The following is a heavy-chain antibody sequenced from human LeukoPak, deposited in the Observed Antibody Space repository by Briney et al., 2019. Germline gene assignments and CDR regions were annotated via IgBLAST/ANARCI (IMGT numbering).Heavy chain of an antibody. D-gene: IGHD2-2*01. CDR3: ARELPRYCSSTSCSPGGFDP. V-gene: IGHV3-30*04. CDR2: ISYDGSNK. CDR1: GFTFSSYA. J-gene: IGHJ5*02. Sequence: GGSLRLSCAASGFTFSSYAMHWVRQAPGKGLEWVPVISYDGSNKYYADSVKGRFTISRDNSKNTLYLQMNSLRAEDTAVYYCARELPRYCSSTSCSPGGFDPWGQGTLVTVSS.